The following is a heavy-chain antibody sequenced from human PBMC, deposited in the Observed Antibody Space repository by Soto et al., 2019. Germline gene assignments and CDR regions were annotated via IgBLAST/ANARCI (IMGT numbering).Heavy chain of an antibody. J-gene: IGHJ4*02. D-gene: IGHD2-21*01. CDR3: AGGYSTFDY. CDR1: GGSIRSYY. Sequence: SETLSLICTVSGGSIRSYYWSWIRQPPGKGLEWIGYIYYSGSTNYSPSLKSRVTISVDTSKNQFSLKLSSVTAADTAVYYCAGGYSTFDYWGQGTLVTVSS. V-gene: IGHV4-59*08. CDR2: IYYSGST.